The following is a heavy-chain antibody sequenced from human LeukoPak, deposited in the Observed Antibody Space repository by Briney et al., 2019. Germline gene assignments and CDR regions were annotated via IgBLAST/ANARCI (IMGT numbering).Heavy chain of an antibody. CDR3: TRESGSYHGNDY. J-gene: IGHJ4*02. V-gene: IGHV1-2*06. D-gene: IGHD1-26*01. CDR2: IYPNNGGT. Sequence: ASVKVSCKASGYTFTGYYMHWVRQAPGQGLEWMGRIYPNNGGTNYGQKFQGRVTMTGDTSISTAYMELSSLRSDDTAVYYCTRESGSYHGNDYWGQGTLVTVSS. CDR1: GYTFTGYY.